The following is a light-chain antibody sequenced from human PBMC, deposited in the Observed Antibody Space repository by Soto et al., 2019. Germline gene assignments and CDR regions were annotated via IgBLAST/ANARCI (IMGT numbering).Light chain of an antibody. V-gene: IGKV3-20*01. CDR2: GAS. CDR1: QSVSSNY. CDR3: QQYGRSPA. Sequence: EIVLTQSPGTLSLSPGERATLSCRASQSVSSNYLAWYQQKPGQAPRLLIYGASSRATGIPDRFSGSGSGTAFTLTISRLEPEDFAVYYCQQYGRSPAFGGGTKVEIK. J-gene: IGKJ4*01.